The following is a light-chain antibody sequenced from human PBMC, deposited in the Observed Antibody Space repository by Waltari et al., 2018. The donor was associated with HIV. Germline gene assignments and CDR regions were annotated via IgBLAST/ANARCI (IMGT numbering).Light chain of an antibody. CDR3: QQYYSSPLT. V-gene: IGKV4-1*01. CDR2: WAS. J-gene: IGKJ4*01. CDR1: QSVLFSSNNKNY. Sequence: DIVMTQSPDSLAVSLGERATINCKSSQSVLFSSNNKNYLAWYQQKPGQPPKLLFYWASTREFGVPDRFSGSGSGTDFTLTIGSLQAEDVAVYFCQQYYSSPLTFGGGTKVEI.